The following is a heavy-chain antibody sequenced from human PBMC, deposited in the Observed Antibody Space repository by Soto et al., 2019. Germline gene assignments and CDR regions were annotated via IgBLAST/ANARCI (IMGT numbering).Heavy chain of an antibody. CDR1: GYTFTSYG. CDR3: ARVRDSSSALGWFDP. CDR2: IGAYNGKT. Sequence: QVQLVQSGAEVKKPGASVKVSCKASGYTFTSYGISWVRQAPEQGLEWWGWIGAYNGKTNYAQKLQGRVTMTTDTSTSTAYMELRSLRSDDTAVYYCARVRDSSSALGWFDPWGQGTLVTFSS. V-gene: IGHV1-18*01. D-gene: IGHD6-6*01. J-gene: IGHJ5*02.